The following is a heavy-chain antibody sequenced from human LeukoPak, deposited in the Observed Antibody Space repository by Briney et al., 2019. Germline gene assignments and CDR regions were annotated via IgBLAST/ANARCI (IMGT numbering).Heavy chain of an antibody. Sequence: ASVKVSCKASGYTFTSYGISWVRQARGQGLEWMGWISAYNGNTNYAQKLQGRVTMTTDTSTSTAYMELRSLRSDDTAVYYCAREDDSSDLGDQVPTDYWGQGTLVTVSS. J-gene: IGHJ4*02. CDR3: AREDDSSDLGDQVPTDY. D-gene: IGHD3-22*01. CDR1: GYTFTSYG. V-gene: IGHV1-18*01. CDR2: ISAYNGNT.